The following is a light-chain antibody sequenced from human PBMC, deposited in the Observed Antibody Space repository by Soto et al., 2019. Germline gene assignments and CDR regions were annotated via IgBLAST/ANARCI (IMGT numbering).Light chain of an antibody. CDR1: QSVSSNY. Sequence: EIVLTQSPGTLSLSPGERATLSCRASQSVSSNYLAWYQQKPGQAPRGLIYSASSRATGIPDRFSGSGSGTDFTLTISRLEPEDFAVYYCQQYGSSPTFGQGTKVEIK. CDR2: SAS. CDR3: QQYGSSPT. V-gene: IGKV3-20*01. J-gene: IGKJ1*01.